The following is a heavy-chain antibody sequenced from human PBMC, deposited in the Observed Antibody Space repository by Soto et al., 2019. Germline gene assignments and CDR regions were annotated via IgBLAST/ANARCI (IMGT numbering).Heavy chain of an antibody. D-gene: IGHD3-3*01. CDR1: GFTFSSHW. J-gene: IGHJ4*02. V-gene: IGHV3-74*01. Sequence: GGSLRLSCAVSGFTFSSHWMHWVRQAPGKGLVWVSRINSDGSSTNYADSVKGRFTISRDNAKKTLYLQMDNLRADDTAVYFCAIDSSPWYDCYSGYYTYFDYWGQGTLVTVSS. CDR3: AIDSSPWYDCYSGYYTYFDY. CDR2: INSDGSST.